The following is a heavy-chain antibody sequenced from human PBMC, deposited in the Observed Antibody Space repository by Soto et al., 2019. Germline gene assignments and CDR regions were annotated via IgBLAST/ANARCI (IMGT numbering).Heavy chain of an antibody. V-gene: IGHV3-30*03. J-gene: IGHJ4*02. CDR2: ISYDGGLQ. D-gene: IGHD5-18*01. CDR3: VSDRGYGHASVPYS. Sequence: QAPLVKSGGGVVQPGRSLRLSCAASGFTFSSYGMHWVRQAPGTGLEWVAVISYDGGLQHYADSVKGRFTISRDNSKNMVLLQMNSLRAEDTAVYYCVSDRGYGHASVPYSWGQGTLVSVSS. CDR1: GFTFSSYG.